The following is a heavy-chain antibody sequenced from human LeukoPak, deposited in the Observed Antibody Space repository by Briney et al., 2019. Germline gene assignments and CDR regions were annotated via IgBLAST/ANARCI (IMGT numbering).Heavy chain of an antibody. Sequence: GRSLRLSCAASGFTFSSYAMHWVRQAPAKGLEWVAVISYDGSNKYYADSVKGRFTISRDNSKNTLYLQMNSLRAEDTAVYYCAAAVAAYYWGQGTLVTVSS. D-gene: IGHD6-19*01. V-gene: IGHV3-30*04. CDR3: AAAVAAYY. CDR2: ISYDGSNK. J-gene: IGHJ4*02. CDR1: GFTFSSYA.